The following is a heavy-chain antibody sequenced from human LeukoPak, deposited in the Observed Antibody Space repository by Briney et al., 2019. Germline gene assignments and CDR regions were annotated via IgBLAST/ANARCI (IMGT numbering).Heavy chain of an antibody. V-gene: IGHV3-21*01. J-gene: IGHJ4*02. Sequence: PGGSLRLSCAASGFTFSTYSMNWVRQAPGKGPEWVASITSPVGHIYYADSLKGRITISRDNAKSSLYLQMNSLRAEDTAVYYCATDGQSSGWYGFDYWGQGTLVTVSS. CDR2: ITSPVGHI. D-gene: IGHD6-19*01. CDR3: ATDGQSSGWYGFDY. CDR1: GFTFSTYS.